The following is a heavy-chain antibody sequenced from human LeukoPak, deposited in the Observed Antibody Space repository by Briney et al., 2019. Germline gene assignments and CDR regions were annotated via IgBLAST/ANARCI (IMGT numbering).Heavy chain of an antibody. Sequence: ASVKVSCKASGYTFTGYYMHWVRQAPGQGLEWMGWINPNSGGTNYAQKFQGRVTMTRDTSISTAYMELSRLRSDDTAVYYCARGDYYGSGSEPYYYYYMDVWGKGTTVTISS. J-gene: IGHJ6*03. CDR2: INPNSGGT. V-gene: IGHV1-2*02. CDR3: ARGDYYGSGSEPYYYYYMDV. CDR1: GYTFTGYY. D-gene: IGHD3-10*01.